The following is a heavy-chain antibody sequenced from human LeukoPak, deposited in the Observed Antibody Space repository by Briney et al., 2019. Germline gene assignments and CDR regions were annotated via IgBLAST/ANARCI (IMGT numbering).Heavy chain of an antibody. D-gene: IGHD5-18*01. Sequence: PGGSLRLSCAASGFTVSSNYMNWVRQAPGKGLEGVSVIYDGGSTDYADSVKGRFTISRDNSKNMLYLQMNSLRAEDTAVYYCARGYSYGYIRYWGQGTLVTVPS. CDR2: IYDGGST. J-gene: IGHJ4*02. CDR1: GFTVSSNY. V-gene: IGHV3-66*01. CDR3: ARGYSYGYIRY.